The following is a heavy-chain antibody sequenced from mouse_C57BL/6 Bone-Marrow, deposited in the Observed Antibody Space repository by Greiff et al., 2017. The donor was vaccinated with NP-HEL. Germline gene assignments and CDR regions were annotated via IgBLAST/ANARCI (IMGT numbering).Heavy chain of an antibody. Sequence: EVQLVESGGGLVKPGGSLKLSCAASGFTFSDYGMHWVRQAPEKGLEWVAYISSGSSTIYYADTVTGRFTISRDNAKNTLFLQMTSLRSEDTAMYYCAGITTVVATYWYFDVWGTGTTVTVSS. CDR1: GFTFSDYG. CDR3: AGITTVVATYWYFDV. D-gene: IGHD1-1*01. V-gene: IGHV5-17*01. J-gene: IGHJ1*03. CDR2: ISSGSSTI.